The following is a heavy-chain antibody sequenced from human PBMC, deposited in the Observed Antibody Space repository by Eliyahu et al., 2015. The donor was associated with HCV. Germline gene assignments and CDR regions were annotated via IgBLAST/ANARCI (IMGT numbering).Heavy chain of an antibody. Sequence: QVQLVQSGAEVKKPGASVKVXCKASGYXFXGYYXHWXRQAPGQGLEWMGWINPNSGGTNYAQKFQGRVTMTRDTSISTAYMELSRLRSDDTAVYYCARPWEVGAAFDLDYWGQGTLVTVSS. J-gene: IGHJ4*02. CDR2: INPNSGGT. V-gene: IGHV1-2*02. D-gene: IGHD1-26*01. CDR1: GYXFXGYY. CDR3: ARPWEVGAAFDLDY.